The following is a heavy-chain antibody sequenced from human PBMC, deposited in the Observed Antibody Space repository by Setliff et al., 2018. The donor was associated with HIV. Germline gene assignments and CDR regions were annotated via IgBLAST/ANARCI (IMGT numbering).Heavy chain of an antibody. Sequence: PSETLSLTCAVYGGSFSGYYWSWIRQSPGKGLDWIGEINHSGSNNYNPSLKSRVTLSVDTSKNQFSLKMSSVTAADTAVYYCTRHWRGGLDYWGQGTLVTVSS. J-gene: IGHJ4*02. V-gene: IGHV4-34*01. CDR2: INHSGSN. CDR1: GGSFSGYY. D-gene: IGHD1-1*01. CDR3: TRHWRGGLDY.